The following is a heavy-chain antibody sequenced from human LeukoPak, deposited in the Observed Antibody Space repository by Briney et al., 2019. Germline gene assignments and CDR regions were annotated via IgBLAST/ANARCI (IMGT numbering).Heavy chain of an antibody. Sequence: GGSLRLSCAASRFTVSSNYMSWVRQAPGKGLEWVANIKQDGSEKYYVDSVKGRFTISRDNAKNSLYLQMNSLRAEDTAVYYCARNLRYFDWSKWGAFDIWGQGTMVTVSS. V-gene: IGHV3-7*01. CDR3: ARNLRYFDWSKWGAFDI. CDR2: IKQDGSEK. J-gene: IGHJ3*02. CDR1: RFTVSSNY. D-gene: IGHD3-9*01.